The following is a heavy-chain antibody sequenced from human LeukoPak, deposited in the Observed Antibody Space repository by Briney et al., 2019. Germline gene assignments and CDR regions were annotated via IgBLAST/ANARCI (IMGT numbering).Heavy chain of an antibody. CDR2: INSDGSST. V-gene: IGHV3-74*01. CDR1: GFTFSSYE. CDR3: ARGGGRYYDSSGYSY. D-gene: IGHD3-22*01. Sequence: GGSLRLSCAASGFTFSSYEMNWVRQAPGKGLVWVSRINSDGSSTNYADSVNGRFTISRDNAKNTLYLQMHSLRAEDTAVYYCARGGGRYYDSSGYSYWGQGSLVTVSS. J-gene: IGHJ4*02.